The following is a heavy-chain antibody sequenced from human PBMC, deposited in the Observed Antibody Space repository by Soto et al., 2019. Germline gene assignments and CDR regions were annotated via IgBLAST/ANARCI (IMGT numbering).Heavy chain of an antibody. CDR1: GGSISSGGYS. J-gene: IGHJ4*02. V-gene: IGHV4-30-2*01. D-gene: IGHD5-12*01. CDR2: IYHSGST. CDR3: AAGGGLPRYY. Sequence: QLQLQESGSGLVKPSQTLSLTCAVSGGSISSGGYSWSWIRQPPGKGLEWIGYIYHSGSTYYNPSRKSRVTLSVARSKNQFSLKLSSVTAADTAVYDCAAGGGLPRYYWGQGTLVTVSS.